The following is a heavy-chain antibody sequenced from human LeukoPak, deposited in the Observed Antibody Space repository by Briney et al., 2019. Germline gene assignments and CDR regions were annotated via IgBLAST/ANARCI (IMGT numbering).Heavy chain of an antibody. D-gene: IGHD2-8*01. V-gene: IGHV3-20*04. CDR2: TNWNGGST. CDR3: ARETPVYATTSFDY. J-gene: IGHJ4*02. Sequence: GGSLRLSCAASGFTFDDYGMSWVRQAPGKGLEWVSGTNWNGGSTGYADSVKGRFTISRDNAKNSLYLQMNSLRAEDTAVYYCARETPVYATTSFDYWGQGTLVTVSS. CDR1: GFTFDDYG.